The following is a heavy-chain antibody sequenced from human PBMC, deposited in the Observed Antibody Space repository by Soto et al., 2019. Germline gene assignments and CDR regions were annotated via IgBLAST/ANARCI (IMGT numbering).Heavy chain of an antibody. V-gene: IGHV3-23*01. J-gene: IGHJ5*02. CDR3: APWCGSRSPYDILTGRYGS. D-gene: IGHD3-9*01. Sequence: EVQLLESGGGLVQPGGSLRLSCAGSGFTFSNYAMTWVRQAPGNGLEWVSGISGSGTSTFYADSVKGRFTISRDNSKNTMYLEMNSLRAEDTAVYHCAPWCGSRSPYDILTGRYGSWGQGTVVTVSS. CDR1: GFTFSNYA. CDR2: ISGSGTST.